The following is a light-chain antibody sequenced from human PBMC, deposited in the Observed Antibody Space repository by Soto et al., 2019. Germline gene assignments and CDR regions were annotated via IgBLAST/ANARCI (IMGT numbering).Light chain of an antibody. J-gene: IGKJ4*01. Sequence: AIRMTQSPFSLSASVGDRVTITCWASQGISSYLAWYQQKPAKAPKLFIYYASSLQSVVPSRFSGSGSGTDYTLTIISLQPEDFATYYCQQYYSVTFGGGTKVEIK. V-gene: IGKV1D-43*01. CDR2: YAS. CDR1: QGISSY. CDR3: QQYYSVT.